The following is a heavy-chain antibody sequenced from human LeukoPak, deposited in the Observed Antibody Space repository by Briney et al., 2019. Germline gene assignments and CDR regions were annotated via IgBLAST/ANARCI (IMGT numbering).Heavy chain of an antibody. CDR1: GFTFSSYA. CDR3: TTDYDGVGYSYPKFDY. D-gene: IGHD5-18*01. Sequence: PGGSLRLSCAASGFTFSSYAMSWVRQAPGKGLEWVGRIKSKTDGGTTDYAAPVKGRFTISRDDSKNTLYLQMNSLKTEDTAVYYCTTDYDGVGYSYPKFDYWGQGTLVTVSS. J-gene: IGHJ4*02. CDR2: IKSKTDGGTT. V-gene: IGHV3-15*01.